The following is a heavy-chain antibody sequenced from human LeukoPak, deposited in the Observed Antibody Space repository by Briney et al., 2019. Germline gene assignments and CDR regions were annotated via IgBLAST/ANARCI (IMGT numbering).Heavy chain of an antibody. CDR1: GYTFNSYD. CDR3: ARLAVAGTGP. Sequence: GASVKVSCKXSGYTFNSYDINWVRQSTGQGLEWMGWMNPNSGNTGYAQKFQGRVTMTRNTSISTAYMELSSLRSEDTAVYYCARLAVAGTGPWGQGTLVTVSS. J-gene: IGHJ5*02. CDR2: MNPNSGNT. V-gene: IGHV1-8*01. D-gene: IGHD6-19*01.